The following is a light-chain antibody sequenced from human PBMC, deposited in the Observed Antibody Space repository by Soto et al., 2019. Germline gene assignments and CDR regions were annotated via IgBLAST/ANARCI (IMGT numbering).Light chain of an antibody. CDR3: RSYTSSSTYV. CDR2: EVS. J-gene: IGLJ1*01. Sequence: QSALTQPASVSGSPGQSITISCTGTSSDVGGYNYVSWYQQHPGKAPNLMIYEVSNRPSGVSNRFSGSKSGNTASLTISVLQAEDEADYYCRSYTSSSTYVFGTGTKLTVL. CDR1: SSDVGGYNY. V-gene: IGLV2-14*01.